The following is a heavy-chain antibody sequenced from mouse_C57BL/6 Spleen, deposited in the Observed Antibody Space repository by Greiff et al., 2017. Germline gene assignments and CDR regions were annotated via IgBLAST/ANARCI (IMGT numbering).Heavy chain of an antibody. CDR3: ARGLGTYYAMDD. J-gene: IGHJ4*01. V-gene: IGHV1-64*01. CDR2: IHPNSGST. D-gene: IGHD3-3*01. Sequence: QVQLQQPGAELVKPGASVKLSCKASGYTFTSYWMHWVKQRPGQGLEWIGMIHPNSGSTNYNQKFKGKATLTVDTSSSTAYMQLSSLTSEDSAVYYCARGLGTYYAMDDGGQGTSVTVSS. CDR1: GYTFTSYW.